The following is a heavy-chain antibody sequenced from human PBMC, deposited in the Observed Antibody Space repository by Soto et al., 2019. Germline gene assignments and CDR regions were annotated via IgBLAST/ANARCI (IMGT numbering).Heavy chain of an antibody. Sequence: QVQLQQWGAGLLKPSETLSLTCAVYGGSFSGYYWSWIRQPPGKGLEWIGEINHSGSTNYNPSLKSRVTISVDTSKNQFSLKLSSVTAADTAVYYCARRSGGLLYYFDYWGQGTLVTVSS. J-gene: IGHJ4*02. V-gene: IGHV4-34*01. CDR1: GGSFSGYY. CDR2: INHSGST. CDR3: ARRSGGLLYYFDY. D-gene: IGHD3-10*01.